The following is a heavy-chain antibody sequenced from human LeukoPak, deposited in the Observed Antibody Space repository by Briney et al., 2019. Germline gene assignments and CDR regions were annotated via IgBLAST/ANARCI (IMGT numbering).Heavy chain of an antibody. V-gene: IGHV4-31*03. CDR1: GGSIISDNHF. D-gene: IGHD1-26*01. J-gene: IGHJ3*02. CDR2: IHHSGRA. Sequence: SETLSLTCTVSGGSIISDNHFWSWIRQHPGKDLEWLGYIHHSGRAFYSPSLESRLTISLDTSKNQFSLKLNSVIGADTAVYYCAREVNRPTDADAFDILGQGTMVTVSS. CDR3: AREVNRPTDADAFDI.